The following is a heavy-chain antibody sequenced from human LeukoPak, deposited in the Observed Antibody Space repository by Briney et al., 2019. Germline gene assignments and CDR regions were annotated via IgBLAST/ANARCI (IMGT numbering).Heavy chain of an antibody. V-gene: IGHV3-7*01. Sequence: PGGSLRLSCSASGFTFSNYWMTWVRQAPGKGLEWVANIKQDGSEKYYVDSVKGRFTISRDNAKNSLYLQMNSLRAEDTAVYYCAREGGTNWFDPWGQGTLVTVSS. CDR1: GFTFSNYW. D-gene: IGHD3-16*01. J-gene: IGHJ5*02. CDR3: AREGGTNWFDP. CDR2: IKQDGSEK.